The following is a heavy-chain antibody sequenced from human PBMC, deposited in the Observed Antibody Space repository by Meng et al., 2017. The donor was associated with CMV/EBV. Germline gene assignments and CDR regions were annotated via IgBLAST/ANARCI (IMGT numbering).Heavy chain of an antibody. V-gene: IGHV3-23*01. CDR1: GFTFSSYA. CDR2: ISGSGGST. Sequence: GGSLRLSCAASGFTFSSYAMSWVRQAPGKGLEWFSAISGSGGSTYYADSMKGRFTISRDNAKNSLYLQMNSLRAEDTAVYYCARDCSSTSCSPAFDYWGQGTLVTVSS. D-gene: IGHD2-2*01. CDR3: ARDCSSTSCSPAFDY. J-gene: IGHJ4*02.